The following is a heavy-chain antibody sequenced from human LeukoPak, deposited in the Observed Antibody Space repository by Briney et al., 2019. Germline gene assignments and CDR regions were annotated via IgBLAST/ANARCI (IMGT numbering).Heavy chain of an antibody. D-gene: IGHD4-17*01. CDR2: INAGNGKI. CDR1: GYTFSDYA. CDR3: ARARWTSTVTTYYLDF. V-gene: IGHV1-3*01. Sequence: ASVKVSCKTSGYTFSDYAVQWVRQAPGQRLEWMGWINAGNGKIRYSQKFQDRVTLSRDTSATTAYLDLSSLKSEDTAVYYCARARWTSTVTTYYLDFWGQGTLVTVSS. J-gene: IGHJ4*02.